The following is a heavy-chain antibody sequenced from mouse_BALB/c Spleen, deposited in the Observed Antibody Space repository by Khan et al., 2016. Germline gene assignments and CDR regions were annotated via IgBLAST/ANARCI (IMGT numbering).Heavy chain of an antibody. CDR3: ARDYGNYGYWYFDV. CDR2: IDPTNGHT. D-gene: IGHD2-1*01. CDR1: GFNIKDTY. Sequence: VRLQQSGAELVKPGASVKLSCTASGFNIKDTYMHWVKQRPEQGLEWIGRIDPTNGHTKYDPKFQAKATITTDTSSNTAYLQLSSLTSDDTAVYYCARDYGNYGYWYFDVWGAGTTVTVSS. V-gene: IGHV14-3*02. J-gene: IGHJ1*01.